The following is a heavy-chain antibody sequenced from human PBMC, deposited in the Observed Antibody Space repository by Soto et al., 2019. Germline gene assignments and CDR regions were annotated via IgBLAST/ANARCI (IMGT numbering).Heavy chain of an antibody. CDR2: ISAYNGNT. J-gene: IGHJ4*02. CDR1: GYTFTSYG. Sequence: GASVKVSCKASGYTFTSYGISWVRQAPGQGLEWMGWISAYNGNTNYAQKLQGRVTMTTDTSTSTAYMELRSLRSDDTAVYYCAREYCTNGVCYPPDYWGQGTLVTVSS. V-gene: IGHV1-18*01. CDR3: AREYCTNGVCYPPDY. D-gene: IGHD2-8*01.